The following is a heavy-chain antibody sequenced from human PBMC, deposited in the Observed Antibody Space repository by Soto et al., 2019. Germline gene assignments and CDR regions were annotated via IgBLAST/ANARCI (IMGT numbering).Heavy chain of an antibody. CDR3: ARDVCGGDCYYFDY. CDR2: IWYDGSNK. Sequence: GGSLRLSCAASGFTFSSYGMHWVRQAPGKGLEWVAVIWYDGSNKYYADSVKGRFTISRDNSKNTLYLQMNSLRAEDTAVYYCARDVCGGDCYYFDYWGQGTLVTVSS. V-gene: IGHV3-33*01. D-gene: IGHD2-21*02. CDR1: GFTFSSYG. J-gene: IGHJ4*02.